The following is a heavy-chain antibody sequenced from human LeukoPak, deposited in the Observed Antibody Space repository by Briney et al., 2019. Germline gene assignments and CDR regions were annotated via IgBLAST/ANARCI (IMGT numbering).Heavy chain of an antibody. CDR1: GGSFSGYY. CDR2: INHSGST. D-gene: IGHD3-10*01. CDR3: ARGLFRRAPNYYYYYGMDV. J-gene: IGHJ6*02. V-gene: IGHV4-34*01. Sequence: SETLSLTCAVYGGSFSGYYWSWIRQPPGKGLEWIGEINHSGSTNYNPSLKGRVTISVDTSKNQFSLKLSSVTAADTAVYYCARGLFRRAPNYYYYYGMDVWGQGTTVTVSS.